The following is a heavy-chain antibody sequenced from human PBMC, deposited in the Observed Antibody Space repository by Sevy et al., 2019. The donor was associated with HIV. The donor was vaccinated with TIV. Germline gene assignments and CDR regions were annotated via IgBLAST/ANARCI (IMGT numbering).Heavy chain of an antibody. Sequence: ETLSLTCTVSGDSIISNIHYWGWIRQSPGKGLEWIGSIYYTGRTYYSPSLKSRVTVSIDTSKNRFSLNLNSVTAADTAVYSCERHRNPSGAPGGFDSWGRGTLVTVSS. CDR3: ERHRNPSGAPGGFDS. CDR1: GDSIISNIHY. J-gene: IGHJ4*02. D-gene: IGHD1-26*01. CDR2: IYYTGRT. V-gene: IGHV4-39*01.